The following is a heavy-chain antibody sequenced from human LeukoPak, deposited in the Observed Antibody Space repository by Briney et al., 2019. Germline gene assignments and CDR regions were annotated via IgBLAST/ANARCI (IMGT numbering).Heavy chain of an antibody. D-gene: IGHD2-15*01. CDR3: ARDIEDCSGGSCYSAWFDY. Sequence: GGSLRLSCAASGFTFSSDWMSWVRQAPRKGLEWVADIKQVGSEKSYVDSVKGRFTISRDNAKHSLSLQMNSLRAEDTAVYYCARDIEDCSGGSCYSAWFDYWGQGTLVTVSS. V-gene: IGHV3-7*03. CDR2: IKQVGSEK. CDR1: GFTFSSDW. J-gene: IGHJ4*02.